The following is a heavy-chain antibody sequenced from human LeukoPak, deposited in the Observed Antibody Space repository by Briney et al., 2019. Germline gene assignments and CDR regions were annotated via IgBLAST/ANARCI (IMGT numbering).Heavy chain of an antibody. J-gene: IGHJ4*02. CDR2: ISGCGNTT. CDR3: ARDRGGCSGGSGSYYFDY. CDR1: QFTFSNYA. Sequence: PGGSLRLSCAASQFTFSNYAMSWVRHPPGKGLEWVSAISGCGNTTFFGDSVTGRLTIYRDNSKNTLYLQMNSLRAEDTAVYYCARDRGGCSGGSGSYYFDYWGQGTLVTVSS. V-gene: IGHV3-23*01. D-gene: IGHD2-15*01.